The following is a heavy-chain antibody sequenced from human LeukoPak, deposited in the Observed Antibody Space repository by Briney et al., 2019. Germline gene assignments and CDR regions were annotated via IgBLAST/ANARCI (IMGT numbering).Heavy chain of an antibody. CDR2: INPNSGVT. V-gene: IGHV1-2*02. D-gene: IGHD4-17*01. Sequence: ASVTVSFTASGYTFTVYYMHWVRQAPGQGREWMGWINPNSGVTDYAQKFQGRVTITRDTSISTAYMEVSSLRSDDTAVYYCARDFGRAYGDKFDYWGQGTLVTVSS. CDR3: ARDFGRAYGDKFDY. CDR1: GYTFTVYY. J-gene: IGHJ4*02.